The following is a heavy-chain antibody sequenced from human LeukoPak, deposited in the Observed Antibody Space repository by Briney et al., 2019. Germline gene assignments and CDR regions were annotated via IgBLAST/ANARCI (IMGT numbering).Heavy chain of an antibody. CDR1: GYTFRSFD. Sequence: GGSLRLSCAPSGYTFRSFDMSWVPQAPGGGLGWGSNIHGGGAITYSAGSVKGRFTISRDASKNTVFLQMNSLRAEDTAIYYCASRDSCIGDICYGLRYWGQGTLVTVSS. V-gene: IGHV3-23*01. D-gene: IGHD2-8*02. CDR2: IHGGGAIT. J-gene: IGHJ4*02. CDR3: ASRDSCIGDICYGLRY.